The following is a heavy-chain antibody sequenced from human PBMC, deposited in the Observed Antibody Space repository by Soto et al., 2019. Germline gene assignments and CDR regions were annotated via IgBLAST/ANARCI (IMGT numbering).Heavy chain of an antibody. CDR2: IYYSGST. D-gene: IGHD6-19*01. CDR1: GGSISSGGYY. CDR3: ARAPIAVAGLDAFDI. V-gene: IGHV4-31*03. J-gene: IGHJ3*02. Sequence: SETLSLTCTVSGGSISSGGYYWSWIRQHPGKGLEWIGYIYYSGSTYYNPSLKSRVTISVDTSKNQFSLKLSSVTAADTAVYYCARAPIAVAGLDAFDISGQGTMVTVS.